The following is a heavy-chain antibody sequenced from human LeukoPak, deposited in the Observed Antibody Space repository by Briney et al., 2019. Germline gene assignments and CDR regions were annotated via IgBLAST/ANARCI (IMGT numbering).Heavy chain of an antibody. Sequence: PGGSLRLSCVASGFPFSSYWMNWVRQAPGKGLEWVSHITASGTAMFYADSVKGRFTISRDNAKNSLYLQMNSLRDEDAAVYYCASSGSYRFDYWGQGTLVTVSS. D-gene: IGHD1-26*01. CDR1: GFPFSSYW. J-gene: IGHJ4*02. V-gene: IGHV3-48*02. CDR2: ITASGTAM. CDR3: ASSGSYRFDY.